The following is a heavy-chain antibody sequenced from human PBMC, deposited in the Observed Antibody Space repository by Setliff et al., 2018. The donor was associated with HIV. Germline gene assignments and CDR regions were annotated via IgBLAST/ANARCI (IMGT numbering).Heavy chain of an antibody. J-gene: IGHJ3*01. CDR2: FYYSGRT. CDR1: GGSINSSTYY. V-gene: IGHV4-39*01. CDR3: ARQGAGYYYDSSEYYTGNGFDF. D-gene: IGHD3-22*01. Sequence: PSETLSLTCTVSGGSINSSTYYWGWIRQPPGKGLEWIGSFYYSGRTYYSPSLRSRVTISGQTSNNQFSLQLTSVTAADTAVYYCARQGAGYYYDSSEYYTGNGFDFWGQGTLVTVSS.